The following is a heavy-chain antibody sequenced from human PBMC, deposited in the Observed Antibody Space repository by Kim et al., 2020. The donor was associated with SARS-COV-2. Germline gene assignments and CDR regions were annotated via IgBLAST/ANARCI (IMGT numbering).Heavy chain of an antibody. D-gene: IGHD3-22*01. CDR1: GYTFTGYY. Sequence: ASVKVSCKASGYTFTGYYMHWVRQAPGQGLEWMGWINPNSGGTNYAQKFQGRVTMTRDTSISTAYMELSRLRSDDTAVYYCASRRGGSDSTGGAFDIWGQGTMVTVSS. J-gene: IGHJ3*02. CDR3: ASRRGGSDSTGGAFDI. CDR2: INPNSGGT. V-gene: IGHV1-2*02.